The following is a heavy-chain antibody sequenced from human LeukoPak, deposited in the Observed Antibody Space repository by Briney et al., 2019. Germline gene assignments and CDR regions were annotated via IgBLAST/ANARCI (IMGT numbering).Heavy chain of an antibody. V-gene: IGHV3-23*01. CDR3: VSEVAASEYYFDY. CDR1: GFTFSSYA. CDR2: ISGSGGGS. J-gene: IGHJ4*02. D-gene: IGHD6-19*01. Sequence: GGSLRLSCAASGFTFSSYAMSWVRQAPGKRLEWVSAISGSGGGSYYADSVKGRFTISRDNSKNTLYLQMNSLRAEDTAVYYCVSEVAASEYYFDYWGQGTLVTVSS.